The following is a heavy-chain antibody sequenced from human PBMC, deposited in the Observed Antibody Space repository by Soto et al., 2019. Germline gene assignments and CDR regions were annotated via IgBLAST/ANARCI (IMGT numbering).Heavy chain of an antibody. Sequence: SLRLSWAASGFTFTRYSRNWVRQAPGKGLEWVSSISSTTNYIYYGGSMKCRFTISRDKAKNSLYLEMKSLRAQDTAVYYCARESEDLTSNFDYWGQGTLVTVSS. CDR3: ARESEDLTSNFDY. CDR1: GFTFTRYS. V-gene: IGHV3-21*06. CDR2: ISSTTNYI. J-gene: IGHJ4*02.